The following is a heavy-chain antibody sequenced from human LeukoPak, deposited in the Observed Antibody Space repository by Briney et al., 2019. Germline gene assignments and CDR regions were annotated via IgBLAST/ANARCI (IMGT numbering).Heavy chain of an antibody. D-gene: IGHD2/OR15-2a*01. CDR3: ARGAFYDY. V-gene: IGHV3-48*03. CDR1: GFTFSNYE. Sequence: PGGSLRLSCAASGFTFSNYEMNWVRQAPGKGLEWVSYISNSGSTIYYADSVKGRFTISRDNSKNTLYLQMNSLRAEDTALYFCARGAFYDYWGQGTLVTVSS. CDR2: ISNSGSTI. J-gene: IGHJ4*02.